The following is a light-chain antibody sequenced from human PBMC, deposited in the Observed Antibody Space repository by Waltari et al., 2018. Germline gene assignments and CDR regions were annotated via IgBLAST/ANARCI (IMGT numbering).Light chain of an antibody. Sequence: QTVVTQEPSLTVSPGGTVTLTCASSTGAVTSHYYPNWFQQKPRQAPRPLIYSTDKKPSWTPARFSGSLLGGKAALTVSDVQPEDEADFYCLLYYGGAWVFGGGTKLTVL. J-gene: IGLJ3*02. CDR2: STD. CDR1: TGAVTSHYY. CDR3: LLYYGGAWV. V-gene: IGLV7-43*01.